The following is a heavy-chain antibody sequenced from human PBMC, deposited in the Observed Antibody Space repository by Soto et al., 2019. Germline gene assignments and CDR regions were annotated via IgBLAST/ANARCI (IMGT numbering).Heavy chain of an antibody. CDR2: ISYDGINK. D-gene: IGHD1-26*01. V-gene: IGHV3-30*03. CDR1: GFTFNTYG. CDR3: ARSPQPTRGIHWYFDY. J-gene: IGHJ2*01. Sequence: QVQLVESGGGVVQPGRSLGLSCAASGFTFNTYGMHWVRQAPGKGLEWVAAISYDGINKYYEDSVKGRFIISRDTSKNTLYVQMNSLRPEDTAVYYCARSPQPTRGIHWYFDYWGRGILFTVSS.